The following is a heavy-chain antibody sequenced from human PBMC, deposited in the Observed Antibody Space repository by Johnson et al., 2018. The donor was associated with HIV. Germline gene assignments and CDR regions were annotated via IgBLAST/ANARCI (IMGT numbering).Heavy chain of an antibody. CDR1: GFTFRDYY. CDR3: AKALWLAEKFDAFDI. CDR2: NWNGGST. D-gene: IGHD6-19*01. V-gene: IGHV3-66*01. J-gene: IGHJ3*02. Sequence: VQLVESGGGLIQPGGSLRLSCAASGFTFRDYYMSWVRQAPGQGLEWVSGINWNGGSTYYADSVKGRFTISRDNFKNTLYLEMNSLRAEDTAVYYCAKALWLAEKFDAFDIWGQGTMVSVSS.